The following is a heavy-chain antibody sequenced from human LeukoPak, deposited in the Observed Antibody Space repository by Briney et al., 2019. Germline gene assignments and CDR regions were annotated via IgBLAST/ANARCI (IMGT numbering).Heavy chain of an antibody. D-gene: IGHD1-14*01. CDR3: ARARNYYYYMDV. J-gene: IGHJ6*03. V-gene: IGHV1-2*02. Sequence: ASVKVSCKASGYTFTGYYMHWVRQAPGQGLEWMGWINPNSGGTNYAQKFQGGVTMTRDTSISTAYMELSRLRSDDTAVYYCARARNYYYYMDVWGKGTTVTVSS. CDR2: INPNSGGT. CDR1: GYTFTGYY.